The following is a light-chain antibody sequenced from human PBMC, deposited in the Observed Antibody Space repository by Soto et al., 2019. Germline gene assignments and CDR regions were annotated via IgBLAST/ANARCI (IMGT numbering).Light chain of an antibody. CDR3: QQYGSSWT. CDR1: QSFTSSY. CDR2: GAS. Sequence: EIVLTQSPGTLSLSPGDRATLSCRASQSFTSSYLAWYQQRPGQAPRLLIYGASSRATGVPDRFSGSGSGTDFPLTISRLEPEDCGMYYCQQYGSSWTFGQGTKVEFK. V-gene: IGKV3-20*01. J-gene: IGKJ1*01.